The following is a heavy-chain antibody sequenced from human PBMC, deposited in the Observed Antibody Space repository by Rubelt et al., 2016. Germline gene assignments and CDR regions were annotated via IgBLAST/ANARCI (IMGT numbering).Heavy chain of an antibody. J-gene: IGHJ5*02. CDR1: GGSFSGYY. D-gene: IGHD5-12*01. V-gene: IGHV4-34*01. CDR3: ARVGILREWLRAGYNWFDP. CDR2: INHSGST. Sequence: QVQLQQWGAGLLKPSETLSLTCAVYGGSFSGYYWSWIRQPPGKGLEWIGEINHSGSTNYNPSLKSRVTISVDTSKNQFSLKLSSVTAADTAVYYCARVGILREWLRAGYNWFDPWGQGTLVTVSS.